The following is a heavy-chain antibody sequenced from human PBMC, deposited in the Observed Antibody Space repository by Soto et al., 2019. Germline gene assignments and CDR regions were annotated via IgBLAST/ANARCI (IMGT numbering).Heavy chain of an antibody. V-gene: IGHV4-39*01. CDR1: GGSMSSSTYY. CDR2: IYYRGNT. Sequence: QVQLQESGPGLVKPSETLSLTCTVSGGSMSSSTYYWGWVRQPPGKGLEWVGRIYYRGNTYYNPTPESRVTISVDTSKNQLVRSLSSMTAADAAVYYCASHKAVGGYSNSYYGFGPWGQRTLVICSS. D-gene: IGHD5-18*01. J-gene: IGHJ5*02. CDR3: ASHKAVGGYSNSYYGFGP.